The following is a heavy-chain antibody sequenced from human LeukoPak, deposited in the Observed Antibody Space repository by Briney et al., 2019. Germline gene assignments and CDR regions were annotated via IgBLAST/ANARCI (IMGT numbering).Heavy chain of an antibody. D-gene: IGHD3-10*01. CDR2: IYYSGST. Sequence: PSETLPLTCTVSGGSISSYYWSWIRQPPGKGLEWIGYIYYSGSTNYNPSLKSRVTISVDTSKNQFSLKLSSVTAADTAVYYCARHGYGSGSYYTAYYYGMDVWGQGTTVTVSS. CDR1: GGSISSYY. CDR3: ARHGYGSGSYYTAYYYGMDV. V-gene: IGHV4-59*08. J-gene: IGHJ6*02.